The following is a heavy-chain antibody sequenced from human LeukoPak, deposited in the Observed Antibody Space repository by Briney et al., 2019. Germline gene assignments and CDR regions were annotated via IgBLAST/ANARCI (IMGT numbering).Heavy chain of an antibody. CDR2: IYQTGNA. D-gene: IGHD3-9*01. Sequence: PSETLSLTCTVSGGSITGISYYWNWLRQPPGKELEWIGRIYQTGNADYKPSLKSRVTISVDTTNNQFSLRLSSVTAADTAVYYCARGLDYMDVWGKGIMVSVSS. J-gene: IGHJ6*03. V-gene: IGHV4-39*02. CDR3: ARGLDYMDV. CDR1: GGSITGISYY.